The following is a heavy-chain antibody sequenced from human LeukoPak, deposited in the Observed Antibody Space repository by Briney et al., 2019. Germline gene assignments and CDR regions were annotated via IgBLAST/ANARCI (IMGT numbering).Heavy chain of an antibody. J-gene: IGHJ4*02. CDR1: GFTFSSYG. Sequence: GGSLRLSCAASGFTFSSYGMHWVRQAPGKGLEWVAVISYDGSNKYYADSVKGRFTISRDNSKNTLYLQMNSLRAEDTAVYYCAKVELGGYYDSSGYYWGQGTLVTVSS. CDR2: ISYDGSNK. D-gene: IGHD3-22*01. CDR3: AKVELGGYYDSSGYY. V-gene: IGHV3-30*18.